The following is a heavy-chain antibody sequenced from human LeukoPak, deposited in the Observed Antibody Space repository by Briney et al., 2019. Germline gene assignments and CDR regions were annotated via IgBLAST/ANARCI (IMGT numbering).Heavy chain of an antibody. CDR1: GCTFTGYY. V-gene: IGHV1-2*04. CDR2: INPNSGGT. D-gene: IGHD6-13*01. Sequence: ASVKVSCKASGCTFTGYYMHWVRQAPGQGLEWMGWINPNSGGTNYAQKFQGWVTMTRDTSISTAYMELSRLRSDDTAVYYCARDNSSSWYLLDYWGQGTLVTVSS. CDR3: ARDNSSSWYLLDY. J-gene: IGHJ4*02.